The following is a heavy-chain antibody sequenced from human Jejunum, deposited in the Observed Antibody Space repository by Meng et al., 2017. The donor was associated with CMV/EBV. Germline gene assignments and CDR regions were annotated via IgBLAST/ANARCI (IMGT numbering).Heavy chain of an antibody. Sequence: EVQLVESGGGLVQPGGSLRLSCAASGFTFSSNWMHWVRQAPGKGLVWVSHINSDGTSTNYVDSVKGRFTISRDNAKNTLYLQMSSLTADDTAVYYCVRVEEQLSWGQGSLVTVSS. CDR2: INSDGTST. CDR3: VRVEEQLS. J-gene: IGHJ5*02. D-gene: IGHD6-13*01. CDR1: GFTFSSNW. V-gene: IGHV3-74*01.